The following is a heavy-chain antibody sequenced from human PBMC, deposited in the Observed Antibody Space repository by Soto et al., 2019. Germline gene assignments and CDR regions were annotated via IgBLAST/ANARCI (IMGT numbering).Heavy chain of an antibody. Sequence: EVQLVESGGGLIQPGGSLRLSCAVSGFTVSNNYMSWVRQAPGKGLEGVSVIYSGGYTAYGDSVKGRFTISRDNSKNTQYLPMNSPGARGRAFFYWGTPPGGGGYWGQGTLVTVSS. CDR3: GTPPGGGGY. J-gene: IGHJ4*02. CDR2: IYSGGYT. CDR1: GFTVSNNY. D-gene: IGHD2-15*01. V-gene: IGHV3-53*01.